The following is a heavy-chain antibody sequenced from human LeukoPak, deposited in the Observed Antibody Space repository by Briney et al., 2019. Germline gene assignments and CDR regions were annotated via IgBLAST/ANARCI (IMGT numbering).Heavy chain of an antibody. CDR1: GYTFSNYC. J-gene: IGHJ4*02. Sequence: ASVKVSCKASGYTFSNYCMHWVRQAPGQGLEWLGIINPSLHIPIYAQTFQGRVTMTTDMSTSTFYMELSRLRSDDTAVYYCARLIVATIKGDYWGQGTLVTVSS. CDR2: INPSLHIP. V-gene: IGHV1-46*01. D-gene: IGHD5-12*01. CDR3: ARLIVATIKGDY.